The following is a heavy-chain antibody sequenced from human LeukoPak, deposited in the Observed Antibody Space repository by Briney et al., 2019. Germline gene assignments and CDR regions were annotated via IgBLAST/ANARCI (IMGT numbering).Heavy chain of an antibody. V-gene: IGHV3-74*01. Sequence: GGSLRLSCAASGFTFRNYWMHWVRQVPGKGLVWVSHLNGDGSSITYADSVKGRFTISRGNAKSTLYLQMNSLRAEDTAVYYCARDRGYSPDVWGQGTTVTVSS. J-gene: IGHJ6*02. D-gene: IGHD5-18*01. CDR3: ARDRGYSPDV. CDR2: LNGDGSSI. CDR1: GFTFRNYW.